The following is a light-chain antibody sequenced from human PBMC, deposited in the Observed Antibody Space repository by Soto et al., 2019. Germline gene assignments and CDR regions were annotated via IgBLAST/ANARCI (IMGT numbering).Light chain of an antibody. CDR2: DAS. V-gene: IGKV1-5*01. CDR1: QSISSW. CDR3: QQYNNYPLT. Sequence: DIQMTQSPSTLSASVGDRVTITCRASQSISSWLAWYQQKPGKAPNLLIYDASSLESGVPLRFSGSGSGTEFTLTISSLQPDDFATYYCQQYNNYPLTFGGGTKVEIK. J-gene: IGKJ4*01.